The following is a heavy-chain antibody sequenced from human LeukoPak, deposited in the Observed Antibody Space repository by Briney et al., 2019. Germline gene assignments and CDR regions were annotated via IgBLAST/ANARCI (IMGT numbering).Heavy chain of an antibody. J-gene: IGHJ4*02. CDR2: IYPGDSDT. CDR1: GYSFTSYW. CDR3: ASYDFWSGYSWFY. Sequence: GESLKISCKGSGYSFTSYWIGWVRQMPGKGLEWMGIIYPGDSDTRYSPSFQGQVTISADKSISTAYLQWSSLKASDTATYYCASYDFWSGYSWFYWGQGTLVTVSS. D-gene: IGHD3-3*01. V-gene: IGHV5-51*01.